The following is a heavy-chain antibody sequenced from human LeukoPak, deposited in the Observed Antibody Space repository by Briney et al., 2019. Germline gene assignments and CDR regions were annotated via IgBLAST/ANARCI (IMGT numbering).Heavy chain of an antibody. V-gene: IGHV3-13*01. D-gene: IGHD6-19*01. CDR3: ARDAVPGRGGAFDY. CDR2: IGPAGDT. CDR1: EITCSGYD. J-gene: IGHJ4*02. Sequence: PGGSLRLSCAASEITCSGYDMHWVRQGTGKNLEWVSAIGPAGDTYYSDSVKGRFTISREDARNSLYLQMNSLTAEDTAVYYCARDAVPGRGGAFDYWGQGTLVIVSS.